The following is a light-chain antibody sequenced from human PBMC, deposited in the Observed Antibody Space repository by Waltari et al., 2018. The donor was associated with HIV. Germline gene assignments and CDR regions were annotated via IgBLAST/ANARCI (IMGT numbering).Light chain of an antibody. V-gene: IGKV3-15*01. CDR3: QQCNNWPRT. CDR2: GAS. CDR1: QSVSSN. J-gene: IGKJ1*01. Sequence: EIVMTQSPATLSVSPGERATLSCRASQSVSSNLAWYQQRPGQAPRLLIYGASTRATGSPARFSGSGSGTEFTLTISSLQSEDFAVYYCQQCNNWPRTFGQGTKVEIK.